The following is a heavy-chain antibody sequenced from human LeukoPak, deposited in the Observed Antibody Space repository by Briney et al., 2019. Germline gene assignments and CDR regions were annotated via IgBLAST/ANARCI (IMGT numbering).Heavy chain of an antibody. Sequence: SETLSLTCTVSGGSISSHHWSWIRQPPGKGLEWIGYIYYSGSTNYNPSLKSRVTISVDTSKNQFSLKLSSVTAADTAVYYCARRKLVGASPFDYWGPGTLVTVSS. V-gene: IGHV4-59*11. CDR3: ARRKLVGASPFDY. CDR1: GGSISSHH. CDR2: IYYSGST. D-gene: IGHD1-26*01. J-gene: IGHJ4*02.